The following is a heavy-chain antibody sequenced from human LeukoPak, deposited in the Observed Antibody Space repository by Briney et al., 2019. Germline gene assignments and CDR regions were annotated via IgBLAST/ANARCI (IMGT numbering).Heavy chain of an antibody. CDR2: ISGSGGST. Sequence: GGSLRLSCAASGFTFDDYTMHWVRQAPGKGLEWVSAISGSGGSTYYADSVKGRFTISRDNSKNTLYLQMNSLRVEDTAVYYCAKERGGGWYGFLCDYWGQGTLVTVSS. V-gene: IGHV3-23*01. CDR3: AKERGGGWYGFLCDY. D-gene: IGHD6-19*01. CDR1: GFTFDDYT. J-gene: IGHJ4*02.